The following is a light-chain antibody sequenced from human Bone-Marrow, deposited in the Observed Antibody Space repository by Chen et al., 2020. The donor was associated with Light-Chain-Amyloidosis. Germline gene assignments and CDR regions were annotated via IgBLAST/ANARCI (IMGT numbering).Light chain of an antibody. CDR1: DLPTKY. CDR2: RDT. V-gene: IGLV3-25*03. Sequence: SYELTPPPSVSVSPGQTARITCSGDDLPTKYAYWYQQKPGQAPVLVIQRDTERPSGISERFSGSSSGTTATLTSSGVQAEDEADYHCQSADSSGTYEVIFGGGTKLTVL. CDR3: QSADSSGTYEVI. J-gene: IGLJ2*01.